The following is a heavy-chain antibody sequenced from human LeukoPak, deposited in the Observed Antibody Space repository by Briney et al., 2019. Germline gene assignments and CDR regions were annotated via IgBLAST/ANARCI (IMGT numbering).Heavy chain of an antibody. CDR2: ISYDGSNK. V-gene: IGHV3-30*04. J-gene: IGHJ6*02. CDR1: GFTFSSYA. D-gene: IGHD6-13*01. CDR3: ARSEGNRQLVILYGMDV. Sequence: GGSLSLSCAASGFTFSSYAMHWVRQAPGKGLEWVAVISYDGSNKYYADSVKGRFTIPRDNSKNTLYLQMNSLRAEDTAVYYCARSEGNRQLVILYGMDVWGQGTTVTVSS.